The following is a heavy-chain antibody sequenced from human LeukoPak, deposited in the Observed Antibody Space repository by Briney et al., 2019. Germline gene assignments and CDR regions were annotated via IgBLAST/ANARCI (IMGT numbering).Heavy chain of an antibody. CDR2: IYYSGST. CDR3: ARGERGNDY. CDR1: GGSISSSSYY. J-gene: IGHJ4*02. Sequence: SETLSLTCTVSGGSISSSSYYWGWIRQPPGKGLEWIGSIYYSGSTYYNPSLKSRVTISVDTSKNQFSLKLSSVTAADTAVYYCARGERGNDYWGQGTLVTVSS. V-gene: IGHV4-39*01. D-gene: IGHD1-26*01.